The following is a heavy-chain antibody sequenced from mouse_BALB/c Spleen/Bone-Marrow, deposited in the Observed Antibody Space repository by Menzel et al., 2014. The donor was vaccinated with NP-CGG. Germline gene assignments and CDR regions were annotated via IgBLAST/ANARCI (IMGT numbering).Heavy chain of an antibody. CDR2: INPGSGGT. V-gene: IGHV1-54*01. Sequence: QVQLQQPGAELVRPGTSVKVSCKASGYTFTNYLIEWVKQRPGQGLEWIGMINPGSGGTNYNEKFKGKATLTADKSSSTAYMQLSHLTSDDSEVYFCAKYGDYDEGYAMDYWGQGTSVTVS. CDR1: GYTFTNYL. CDR3: AKYGDYDEGYAMDY. D-gene: IGHD2-4*01. J-gene: IGHJ4*01.